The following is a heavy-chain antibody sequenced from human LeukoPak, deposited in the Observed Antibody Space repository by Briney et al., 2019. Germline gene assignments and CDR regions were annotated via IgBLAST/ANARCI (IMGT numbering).Heavy chain of an antibody. CDR3: AKDATSPYDYVWGSYYDY. CDR1: GGSISSGSYY. J-gene: IGHJ4*02. Sequence: PSETLSLTCTVSGGSISSGSYYWSWIRQPAGKGLEWIGRIYTSGSTSYNPSLRSRVTISVDKSKNQFFLKLSSVTATDTAVYYCAKDATSPYDYVWGSYYDYWGQGTLVTVSS. V-gene: IGHV4-61*02. D-gene: IGHD3-16*01. CDR2: IYTSGST.